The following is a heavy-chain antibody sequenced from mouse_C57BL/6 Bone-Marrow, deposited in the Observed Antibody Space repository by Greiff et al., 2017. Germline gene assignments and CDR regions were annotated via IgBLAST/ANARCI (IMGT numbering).Heavy chain of an antibody. Sequence: VQLQQSGTVLARPGASVKMSCKTSGYTFTSYCMHWVKQRPGQGLDWIGAIYPGNSDTSYNQKFKGKAKLTAVTSASTAYMEPSSLTTEDSAVYYCTRAGDGYFCYAMDYWGQGTSVTVTS. D-gene: IGHD2-3*01. CDR2: IYPGNSDT. J-gene: IGHJ4*01. CDR3: TRAGDGYFCYAMDY. V-gene: IGHV1-5*01. CDR1: GYTFTSYC.